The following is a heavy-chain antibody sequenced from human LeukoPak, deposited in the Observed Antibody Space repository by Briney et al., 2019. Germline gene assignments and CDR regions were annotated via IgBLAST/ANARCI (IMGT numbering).Heavy chain of an antibody. D-gene: IGHD3-10*01. CDR1: GFTFSTYW. V-gene: IGHV3-74*01. CDR2: ISSDGSIT. J-gene: IGHJ4*02. Sequence: GGSLRLSCAASGFTFSTYWMHWVRQAPGKGLVWVSRISSDGSITSYADSVKGRFTISRDNAKNTLYLQMNSLRAENTAVYYCARHLNYYLDYWGQGTLVTVSS. CDR3: ARHLNYYLDY.